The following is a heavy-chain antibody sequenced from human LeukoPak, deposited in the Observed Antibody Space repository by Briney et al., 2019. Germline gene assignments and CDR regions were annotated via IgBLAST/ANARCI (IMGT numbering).Heavy chain of an antibody. CDR1: GFTFSSYS. CDR3: ARVVSYYYDSSGYSEFDY. Sequence: GGSPRLSCAASGFTFSSYSMNWVRQAPGKGLEWVSSISSSSSYIYYADSVKGRFTISRDNAKNSLYLQMNSLRAEDTAVYYCARVVSYYYDSSGYSEFDYWGQGTLVTVSS. V-gene: IGHV3-21*01. J-gene: IGHJ4*02. CDR2: ISSSSSYI. D-gene: IGHD3-22*01.